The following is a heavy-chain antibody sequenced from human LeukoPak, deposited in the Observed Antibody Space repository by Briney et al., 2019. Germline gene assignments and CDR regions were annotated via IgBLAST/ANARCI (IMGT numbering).Heavy chain of an antibody. CDR2: IIPIFGTA. Sequence: SVKVSCKASGGTLSSYAISWVRQAPGQGLEWMGGIIPIFGTANYAQKFQGRVTITADESTSTAYMELSSLRSEDTAVYYCAREMVRGVTLFDYWGQGTLVTVSS. V-gene: IGHV1-69*13. J-gene: IGHJ4*02. D-gene: IGHD3-10*01. CDR3: AREMVRGVTLFDY. CDR1: GGTLSSYA.